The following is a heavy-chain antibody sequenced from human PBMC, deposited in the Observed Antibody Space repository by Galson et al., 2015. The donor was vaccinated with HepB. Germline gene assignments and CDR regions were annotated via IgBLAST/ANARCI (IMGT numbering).Heavy chain of an antibody. V-gene: IGHV3-30*04. CDR2: ISYDGNNE. D-gene: IGHD6-13*01. J-gene: IGHJ4*02. CDR1: GFTFSNYA. Sequence: SLRLSCAASGFTFSNYATHWVRQAPGKGLEWVTLISYDGNNEFYADSVKGRFTISRDNSKNTLYLQMNSLRVEDTAVYYCARDHSSDYWGQGTLVTVSS. CDR3: ARDHSSDY.